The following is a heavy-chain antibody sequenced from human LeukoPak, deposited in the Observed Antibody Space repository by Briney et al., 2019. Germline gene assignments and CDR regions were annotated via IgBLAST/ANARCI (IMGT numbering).Heavy chain of an antibody. CDR1: GGSISSYY. CDR2: IYYSGST. D-gene: IGHD3-9*01. Sequence: SETLSLTCTVSGGSISSYYWSWIRQPPGKGLEWIGYIYYSGSTNYNPSLKSRVTISVDTSKNQFSLKLSSVIAADTAVYYCARARYFDWPIDYWGQGTLVTVSS. CDR3: ARARYFDWPIDY. V-gene: IGHV4-59*01. J-gene: IGHJ4*02.